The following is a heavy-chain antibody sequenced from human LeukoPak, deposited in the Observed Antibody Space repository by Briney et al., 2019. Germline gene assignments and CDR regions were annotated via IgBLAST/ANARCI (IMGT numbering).Heavy chain of an antibody. V-gene: IGHV4-30-4*01. CDR1: GGSISSGDYY. D-gene: IGHD4-17*01. J-gene: IGHJ1*01. CDR3: ARVTRDDYGDNEYFQH. CDR2: IYYSGST. Sequence: NPSETLSLTCTVSGGSISSGDYYWSRIRLPPGKGLEWIGYIYYSGSTYYNPSLKSRVTISVDTSKNQFSLKLSSVTAADTAVYYCARVTRDDYGDNEYFQHWGQGTLVTVSS.